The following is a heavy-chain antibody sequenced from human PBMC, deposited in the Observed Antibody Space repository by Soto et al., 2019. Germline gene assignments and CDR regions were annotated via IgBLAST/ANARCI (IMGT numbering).Heavy chain of an antibody. D-gene: IGHD1-1*01. J-gene: IGHJ3*02. CDR1: GFTLSSYG. V-gene: IGHV3-30*18. CDR3: ANIPYSWNGADAFDI. CDR2: ISYDGSNK. Sequence: QVQLVESGGGVVQPGRSLRLSCAASGFTLSSYGMHWVRQAPGKGLEWVAVISYDGSNKYYADSVKGRFTISRDNSKNTVYLQMNSLRAEDTAVYYCANIPYSWNGADAFDIWGQGTLVTVSS.